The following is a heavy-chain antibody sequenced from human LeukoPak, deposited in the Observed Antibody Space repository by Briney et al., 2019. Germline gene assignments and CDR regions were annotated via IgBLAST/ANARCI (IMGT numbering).Heavy chain of an antibody. D-gene: IGHD2-15*01. V-gene: IGHV3-23*01. CDR3: ARPYCSGGSCYIGMDV. CDR1: GFTFSSYA. Sequence: GGSLRLSCAASGFTFSSYAMSWVRQAPGKGLEWVSAISGSGGSTYYADSVKGRFTISRDNSKNTLYLQMNSLRAEDTAVYYCARPYCSGGSCYIGMDVWGQGTTVTVSS. J-gene: IGHJ6*02. CDR2: ISGSGGST.